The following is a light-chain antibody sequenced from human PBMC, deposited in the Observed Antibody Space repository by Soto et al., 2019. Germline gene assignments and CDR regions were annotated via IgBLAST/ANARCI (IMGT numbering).Light chain of an antibody. Sequence: DFVLTQSPLSLPVILGQPASISFRSNQSLVHSDGIAYFSWFQQRPGRSPRRLIYKVSNRDSGVPPRFSGSGSGTEFTLTISSLQPEDFATYYCQQYDSFSVTFGQGTKVDIK. J-gene: IGKJ1*01. CDR3: QQYDSFSVT. CDR1: QSLVHSDGIAY. V-gene: IGKV2-30*02. CDR2: KVS.